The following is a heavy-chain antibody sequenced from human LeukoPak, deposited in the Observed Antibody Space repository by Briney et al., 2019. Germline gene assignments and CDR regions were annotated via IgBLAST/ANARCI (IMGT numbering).Heavy chain of an antibody. CDR3: AREATSLSRSWFDP. CDR2: IIPIFGTA. D-gene: IGHD1-26*01. Sequence: ASVKVSCKASGGTFSSYAISWVRQATGQGLEWMGGIIPIFGTANYAQKFQGRVTITADESTSTAYMELSSLRSEDTAVYYCAREATSLSRSWFDPWGQGTLVTVSS. V-gene: IGHV1-69*13. J-gene: IGHJ5*02. CDR1: GGTFSSYA.